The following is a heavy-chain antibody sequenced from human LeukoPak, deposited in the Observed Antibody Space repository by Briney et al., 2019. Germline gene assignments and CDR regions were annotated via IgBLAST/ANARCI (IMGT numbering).Heavy chain of an antibody. Sequence: PSETLSLTCAVSGGSFSDYYWSWIRQPPGKGLEWIGEIYHSGSTNYNPSLQSRVTLSVDTSKNQFSLKLSSVTAADTAVYYCARARPPFSGWLNYYYYYMDVWGKGTTVTVSS. CDR3: ARARPPFSGWLNYYYYYMDV. V-gene: IGHV4-34*01. J-gene: IGHJ6*03. CDR2: IYHSGST. CDR1: GGSFSDYY. D-gene: IGHD6-19*01.